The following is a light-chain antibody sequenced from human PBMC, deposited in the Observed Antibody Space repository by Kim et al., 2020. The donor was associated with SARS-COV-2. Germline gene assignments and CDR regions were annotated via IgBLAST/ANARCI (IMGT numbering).Light chain of an antibody. CDR2: SAF. CDR1: QDIRDD. CDR3: LQHDNFPPT. V-gene: IGKV1-17*01. Sequence: DIQMTQSPSSLSASIGDRVTITCWASQDIRDDVGWYQQKPGTAPRRLIYSAFRLQSGVPSRFSGSGSGTVFTLTISSLQPDDFATYYCLQHDNFPPTFGQGTKVDIK. J-gene: IGKJ1*01.